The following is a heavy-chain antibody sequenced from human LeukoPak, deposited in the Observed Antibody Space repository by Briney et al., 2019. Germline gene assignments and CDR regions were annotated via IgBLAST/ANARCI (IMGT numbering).Heavy chain of an antibody. CDR2: IKPKTDGETT. Sequence: GGSLRLSCAASGFTFSSSAMSWVRQAPGKGLEWVGRIKPKTDGETTEYTAPVKDRSSISRDDSKSMMYLQMNSLKTEDTAVYYCITPLPYSAQGGQGTLVTVSS. CDR1: GFTFSSSA. CDR3: ITPLPYSAQ. D-gene: IGHD2-21*01. V-gene: IGHV3-15*01. J-gene: IGHJ4*02.